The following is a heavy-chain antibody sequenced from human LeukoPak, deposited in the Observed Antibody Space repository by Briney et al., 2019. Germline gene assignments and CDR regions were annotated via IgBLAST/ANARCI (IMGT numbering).Heavy chain of an antibody. Sequence: GRSLRLSCAASGFTFSSYAMHWVRQAPGKGLEWVAVISYDGSNKYYADSVKGRFTISRDNSKNTLYLQMNSLRAEDTAVYYCARASGSLNWGQGTLVTVSS. D-gene: IGHD1-26*01. CDR3: ARASGSLN. CDR2: ISYDGSNK. J-gene: IGHJ4*02. V-gene: IGHV3-30-3*01. CDR1: GFTFSSYA.